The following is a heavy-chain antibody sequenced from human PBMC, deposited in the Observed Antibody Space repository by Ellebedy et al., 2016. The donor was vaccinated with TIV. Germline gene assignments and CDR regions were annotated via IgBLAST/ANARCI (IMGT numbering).Heavy chain of an antibody. V-gene: IGHV1-18*04. D-gene: IGHD3-10*01. Sequence: ASVKVSCXASGYTFTGYYMHWVRQAPGQGLEWMGWISAYNGNTNYAQKLQGRVTMTTDTSTSTAYMELRSLRSDDTAVYYCARGDGSGSYFDYWGQGTLVTVSS. CDR2: ISAYNGNT. J-gene: IGHJ4*02. CDR1: GYTFTGYY. CDR3: ARGDGSGSYFDY.